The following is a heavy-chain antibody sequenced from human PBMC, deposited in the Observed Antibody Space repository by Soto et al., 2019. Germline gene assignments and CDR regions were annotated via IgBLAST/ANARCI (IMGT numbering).Heavy chain of an antibody. D-gene: IGHD6-13*01. CDR1: GGTFTSTA. V-gene: IGHV1-69*01. CDR2: IIPVLGTP. J-gene: IGHJ6*02. CDR3: ASSAGLDHLLNYYGLNV. Sequence: QVHLVQSSAEVKKPGSSVKVSCKASGGTFTSTAFSWVRQAPGQGLEWMGEIIPVLGTPNYAQKFQARVTITADASTTTVHMELSSLRSDDTAVYYCASSAGLDHLLNYYGLNVWGQGTTVTVSS.